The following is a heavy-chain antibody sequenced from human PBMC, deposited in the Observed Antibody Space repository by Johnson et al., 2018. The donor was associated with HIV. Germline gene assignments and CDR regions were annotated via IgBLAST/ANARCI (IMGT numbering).Heavy chain of an antibody. CDR1: GFTFSDHY. CDR3: ARVGQQSNAFDS. V-gene: IGHV3-72*01. CDR2: TRNKANSYTT. J-gene: IGHJ3*02. Sequence: VQLVESGGGVVQPGRSLRLSCAASGFTFSDHYMDWVRQAPGKGLEWVGRTRNKANSYTTEYAASVKGRFTISRDDSKNSLYLQMNSLKTEDTAVYYCARVGQQSNAFDSWGQGTMVTVSS. D-gene: IGHD6-13*01.